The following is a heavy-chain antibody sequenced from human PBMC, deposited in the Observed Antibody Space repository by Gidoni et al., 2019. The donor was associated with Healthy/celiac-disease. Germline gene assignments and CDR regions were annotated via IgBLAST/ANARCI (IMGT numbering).Heavy chain of an antibody. CDR3: TTGVATMVRGVIISDY. J-gene: IGHJ4*02. D-gene: IGHD3-10*01. CDR1: GFTFMKAW. V-gene: IGHV3-15*01. CDR2: IKSKTDGGTT. Sequence: EVQLVESGGGLVKPGGSLRLSCAASGFTFMKAWMSWVRQAPGKGREWVGRIKSKTDGGTTDYAAPVKGRFTISRDDSKNTLYLQMNSLKTEDTAVYYCTTGVATMVRGVIISDYWGQGTLVTVSS.